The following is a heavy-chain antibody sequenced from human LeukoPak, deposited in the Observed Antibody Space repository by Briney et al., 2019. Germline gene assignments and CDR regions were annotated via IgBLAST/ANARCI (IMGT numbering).Heavy chain of an antibody. CDR3: ARHFWLQPFDY. J-gene: IGHJ4*02. Sequence: SETLSLTCRVSGGSMNSSDWSWIRQSPGKGLEWIGYIYYSGSTNYNPSLKSRVTISVDTSKNQFSLKLSSVTAADTAVYYCARHFWLQPFDYWGQGTLVTVSS. CDR2: IYYSGST. CDR1: GGSMNSSD. V-gene: IGHV4-59*08. D-gene: IGHD3-9*01.